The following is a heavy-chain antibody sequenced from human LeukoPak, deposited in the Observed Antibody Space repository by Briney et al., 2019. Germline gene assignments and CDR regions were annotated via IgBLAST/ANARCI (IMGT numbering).Heavy chain of an antibody. D-gene: IGHD6-13*01. Sequence: SETLSLTCAVYGGSFSGYYWGWIRQPPGKGLEWIGSIYYSGSTYYNPSLKSRVTISVDTSKNQFSLKLSSVTAADTAVYYCAIRIAAAGRLAGFDYWGQGTLVTVSS. CDR2: IYYSGST. CDR1: GGSFSGYY. CDR3: AIRIAAAGRLAGFDY. J-gene: IGHJ4*02. V-gene: IGHV4-39*01.